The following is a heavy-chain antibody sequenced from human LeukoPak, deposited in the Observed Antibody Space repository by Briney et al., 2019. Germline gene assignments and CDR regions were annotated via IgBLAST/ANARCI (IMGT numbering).Heavy chain of an antibody. Sequence: SVKVSCKASGFTFTSSAMQWVRQARGQRLEWIGWIVVGSGNTNYAQKFHERVTITRDMSTSTAYMELSSLRSEDTAVYYCAATSYYYDSSGLRGGMDVWGQGTTVTVSS. J-gene: IGHJ6*02. D-gene: IGHD3-22*01. V-gene: IGHV1-58*02. CDR1: GFTFTSSA. CDR3: AATSYYYDSSGLRGGMDV. CDR2: IVVGSGNT.